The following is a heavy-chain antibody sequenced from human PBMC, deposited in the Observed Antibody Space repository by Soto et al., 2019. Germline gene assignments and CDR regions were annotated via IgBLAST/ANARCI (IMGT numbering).Heavy chain of an antibody. J-gene: IGHJ4*02. CDR3: VKFKVLAHGDFTVDY. D-gene: IGHD2-21*01. V-gene: IGHV3-30*18. CDR2: ISSDGSYA. Sequence: QVQLVESGGGVVQPGRSLRLSCAASGFTFSNYGMHWVRQAPGKGLEWVAVISSDGSYAYYGDSVKGRFTVSRDNSKNTLYVQMDTLRAKDTAVYYCVKFKVLAHGDFTVDYWGQGNLVSVSS. CDR1: GFTFSNYG.